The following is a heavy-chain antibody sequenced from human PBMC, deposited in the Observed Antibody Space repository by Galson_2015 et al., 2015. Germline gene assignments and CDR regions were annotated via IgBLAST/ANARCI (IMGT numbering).Heavy chain of an antibody. CDR1: GYTITSYA. CDR2: INTNTGNP. CDR3: ARPQGLTTVTFDAFDI. J-gene: IGHJ3*02. D-gene: IGHD4-17*01. Sequence: SVKVSCKASGYTITSYAMNWVRQAPGQGLEWMGWINTNTGNPTYAQGFTGRFVFSLDTSVSTAYLQISSLKAEDTAVYYCARPQGLTTVTFDAFDIWGQGTMVTVSS. V-gene: IGHV7-4-1*02.